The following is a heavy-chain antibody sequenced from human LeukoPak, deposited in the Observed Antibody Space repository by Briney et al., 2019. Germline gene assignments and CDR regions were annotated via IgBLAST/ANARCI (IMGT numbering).Heavy chain of an antibody. Sequence: ASVKVSCKASGYPFNSYDINWVRQATGHGLEWMGWINPNSGSTDSAQKFQGRVTMTANTSISTAYMELNNPRSEDTAVYYCARLVGCGSTNCYSPDNWFDPWGQGTLVTVSS. D-gene: IGHD2-2*01. J-gene: IGHJ5*02. CDR3: ARLVGCGSTNCYSPDNWFDP. CDR1: GYPFNSYD. V-gene: IGHV1-8*01. CDR2: INPNSGST.